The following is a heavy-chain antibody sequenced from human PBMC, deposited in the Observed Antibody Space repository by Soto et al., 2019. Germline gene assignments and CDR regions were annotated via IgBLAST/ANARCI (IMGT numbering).Heavy chain of an antibody. CDR1: GFTFSSYA. J-gene: IGHJ4*02. CDR3: AKGSSGWYERFDY. CDR2: ISGSGGST. V-gene: IGHV3-23*01. Sequence: EVQLLESGGGLVQPGGSLRLFCAASGFTFSSYAMSWVRQAPGKGLEWVSAISGSGGSTYYADSVKGRFTISRDNSKNTLHLQMNSLRAEDTAVYYCAKGSSGWYERFDYWGQGTLVTVSS. D-gene: IGHD6-19*01.